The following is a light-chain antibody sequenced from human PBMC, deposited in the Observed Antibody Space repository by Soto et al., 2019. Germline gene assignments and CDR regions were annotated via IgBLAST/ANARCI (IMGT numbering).Light chain of an antibody. CDR2: AAS. J-gene: IGKJ2*01. CDR3: QKYNSTPYT. Sequence: DIQMTQSPSSLSASVGDRVTITCRSSQGISNYLSWYQQKPGQVPKLLIYAASTLQSGVPSRFSGSGSGTDFTLTISSLQPADVATYYCQKYNSTPYTFGQGTKPEIK. V-gene: IGKV1-27*01. CDR1: QGISNY.